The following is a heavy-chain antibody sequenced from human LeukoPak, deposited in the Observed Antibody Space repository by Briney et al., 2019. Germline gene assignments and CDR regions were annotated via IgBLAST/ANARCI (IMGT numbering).Heavy chain of an antibody. V-gene: IGHV4-59*01. J-gene: IGHJ4*02. Sequence: SETLSLTCTVSGGSISSYYWSWIRQPPGKGLEWIGCIYYSGSTKYNPYLKSRVTISVDTSNNQFSLKLRSVTAADTDVYYCARESRDVETEGFDYWGQGTLVTVSS. D-gene: IGHD5-24*01. CDR1: GGSISSYY. CDR2: IYYSGST. CDR3: ARESRDVETEGFDY.